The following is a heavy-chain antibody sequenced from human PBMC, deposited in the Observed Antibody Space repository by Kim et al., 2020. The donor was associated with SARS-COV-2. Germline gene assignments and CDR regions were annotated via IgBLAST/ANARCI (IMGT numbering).Heavy chain of an antibody. Sequence: KYYVDSVKSRFTISRDNAKNSLFLQMNSLRAEDTAVYYCARVGSSSWYFDYWGQGTLVTVSS. J-gene: IGHJ4*02. CDR2: K. D-gene: IGHD6-13*01. CDR3: ARVGSSSWYFDY. V-gene: IGHV3-7*03.